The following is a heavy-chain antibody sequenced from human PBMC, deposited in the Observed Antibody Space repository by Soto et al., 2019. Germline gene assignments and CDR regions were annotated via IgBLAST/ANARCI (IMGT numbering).Heavy chain of an antibody. J-gene: IGHJ4*02. V-gene: IGHV1-46*01. CDR3: ARAGTGHNSGWTSELGY. Sequence: QVQLVQSGAELRKPGASVKVSCKASGYTFSSYYMHWVRQAPGQGLEWMGLINPSGVKTTYAQKFQGRVTMTRDTATTTVYMELSGLRSEDTAVYYCARAGTGHNSGWTSELGYWGQGTLVTVSS. CDR2: INPSGVKT. CDR1: GYTFSSYY. D-gene: IGHD5-12*01.